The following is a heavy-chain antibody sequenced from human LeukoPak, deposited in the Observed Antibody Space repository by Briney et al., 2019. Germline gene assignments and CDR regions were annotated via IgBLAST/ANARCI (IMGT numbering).Heavy chain of an antibody. CDR3: ARKYNCGGDCFDY. J-gene: IGHJ4*02. D-gene: IGHD2-21*02. CDR2: INPSGGSS. V-gene: IGHV1-46*01. CDR1: GYTFTSYY. Sequence: WASVKVSCKASGYTFTSYYMHWVRQAPGQGLEWMGIINPSGGSSSYAQKFQGRVTMTRDTSTSTVYMELSSLRSEDTAVYNCARKYNCGGDCFDYWGQGTLVTVSS.